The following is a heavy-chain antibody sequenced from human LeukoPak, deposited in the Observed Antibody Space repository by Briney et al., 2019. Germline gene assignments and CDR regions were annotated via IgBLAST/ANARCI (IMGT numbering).Heavy chain of an antibody. D-gene: IGHD4-11*01. V-gene: IGHV2-5*01. CDR2: IYWNDDK. CDR1: GFSLSTSGVG. J-gene: IGHJ3*02. CDR3: AHLDYSDYPTDDAFDI. Sequence: SGPTLVKPTQTLTLTCTFSGFSLSTSGVGVGWIRQPPGKALESLALIYWNDDKRYSPSLKSRLAITKDTSKNQVVLTMTNLDPVDTATYYCAHLDYSDYPTDDAFDIWGQGTMVTVSS.